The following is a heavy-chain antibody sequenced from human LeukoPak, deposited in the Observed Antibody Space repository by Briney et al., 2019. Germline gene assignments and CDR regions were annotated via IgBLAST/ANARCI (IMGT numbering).Heavy chain of an antibody. CDR2: IWYDGSNK. Sequence: GGSLRLSCAASGFTFSSYGMHWVRQAPGKGLEGVAVIWYDGSNKYYADSVNGRFTISRDNCKNTLYLKMNSLRAEDTAVYYCARGCSGGYWGQGTLVTVSS. D-gene: IGHD2-21*01. CDR3: ARGCSGGY. CDR1: GFTFSSYG. J-gene: IGHJ4*02. V-gene: IGHV3-33*01.